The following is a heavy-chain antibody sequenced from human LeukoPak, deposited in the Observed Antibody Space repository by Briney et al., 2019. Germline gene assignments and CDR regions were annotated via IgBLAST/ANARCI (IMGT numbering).Heavy chain of an antibody. CDR1: GGSISSSSYY. D-gene: IGHD1-1*01. Sequence: SETLSLTCTVSGGSISSSSYYWGWIRQPPGKGLEWIGSIYYSGSTYYNPSLKSRVTISVDTSKNQFSLKLSSVTAADTAVYYCARGTAYFDYWGQGTLVTVSS. J-gene: IGHJ4*02. V-gene: IGHV4-39*07. CDR2: IYYSGST. CDR3: ARGTAYFDY.